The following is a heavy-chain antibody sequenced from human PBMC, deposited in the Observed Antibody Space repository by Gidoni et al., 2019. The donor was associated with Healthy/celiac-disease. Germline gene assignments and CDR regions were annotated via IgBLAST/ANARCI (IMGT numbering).Heavy chain of an antibody. CDR2: IWYDGSNK. J-gene: IGHJ4*02. CDR3: ARDAPYGAKYYFDY. V-gene: IGHV3-33*01. D-gene: IGHD4-17*01. Sequence: QVQLVASGGGVVQPGRSLRLSCAAYGFPFSSYCMHWVRQAPGKGLEWVAVIWYDGSNKYYADSVKGRCTISRDNSKNTLYLQMNSLRAEDTAVYYCARDAPYGAKYYFDYWGQGTLVTVSS. CDR1: GFPFSSYC.